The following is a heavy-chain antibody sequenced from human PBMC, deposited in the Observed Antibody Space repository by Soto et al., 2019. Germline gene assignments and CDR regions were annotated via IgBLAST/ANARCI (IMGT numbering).Heavy chain of an antibody. CDR1: GGSISSDGSY. V-gene: IGHV4-31*03. CDR2: LFCSGST. J-gene: IGHJ5*02. Sequence: PSETLSLTCTVSGGSISSDGSYWSWIRQHPGKGLEWIGCLFCSGSTYYNPSLKSRVTISVDTSKNQFSLKLSSVTAADTAVYYFARGIAAAGLFGFGPWGQGTLVAVSS. CDR3: ARGIAAAGLFGFGP. D-gene: IGHD6-13*01.